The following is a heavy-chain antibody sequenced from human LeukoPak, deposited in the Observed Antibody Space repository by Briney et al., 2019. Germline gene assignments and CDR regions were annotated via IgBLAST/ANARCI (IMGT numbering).Heavy chain of an antibody. CDR1: GFTFSSYA. CDR2: ISGSGGST. CDR3: AKDHCSSTSCYGKGGFDY. D-gene: IGHD2-2*01. V-gene: IGHV3-23*01. J-gene: IGHJ4*02. Sequence: QPGGSLRLSCAASGFTFSSYAMSWVRQAPGKGLEWASAISGSGGSTYYADSVKGRFTISRDNSKNTLYLQMNSLRAEDTAVYYCAKDHCSSTSCYGKGGFDYWGQGTLVTVSS.